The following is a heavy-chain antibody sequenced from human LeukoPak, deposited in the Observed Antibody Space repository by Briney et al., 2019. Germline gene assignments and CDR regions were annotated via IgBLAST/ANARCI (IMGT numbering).Heavy chain of an antibody. V-gene: IGHV3-48*01. J-gene: IGHJ5*02. CDR3: ARDRGGWFDP. CDR2: ISSSSSTI. Sequence: GGSLRLSCAASGFTFSSYSMNWVRQAPGKGLEWVSYISSSSSTIYYADSVKGRFTISRDNAKNSLYLQMNSLRAEDTAVYYCARDRGGWFDPWGQGTLVTVSS. CDR1: GFTFSSYS.